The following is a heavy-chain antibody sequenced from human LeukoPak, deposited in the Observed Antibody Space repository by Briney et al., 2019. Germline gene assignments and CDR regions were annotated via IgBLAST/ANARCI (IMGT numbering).Heavy chain of an antibody. Sequence: GGSLRLSCAASGFTFYRYAMSWVRQAAGKGLEWVSSISGNGGSIYYADSVKGRFTISRYNSKNTVYLQMNSLRAEDTALYFCAKAPYYYDTSGYFFRNFDYWGQGTLVTVSS. CDR2: ISGNGGSI. V-gene: IGHV3-23*01. D-gene: IGHD3-22*01. J-gene: IGHJ4*02. CDR3: AKAPYYYDTSGYFFRNFDY. CDR1: GFTFYRYA.